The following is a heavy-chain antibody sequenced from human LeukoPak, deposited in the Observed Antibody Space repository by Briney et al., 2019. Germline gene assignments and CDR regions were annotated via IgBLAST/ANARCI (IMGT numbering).Heavy chain of an antibody. Sequence: PSETLSLTCTVSGGSIVSTNYYWGWLRQSPGKGLEWFGTIYYSGNTYYNPSLKSRVTISVDTSKNQFSLKLSSVTAADTAVYYCASTLYGGNSGYWGQGTLVTVSS. CDR1: GGSIVSTNYY. J-gene: IGHJ4*02. CDR3: ASTLYGGNSGY. CDR2: IYYSGNT. V-gene: IGHV4-39*07. D-gene: IGHD4-23*01.